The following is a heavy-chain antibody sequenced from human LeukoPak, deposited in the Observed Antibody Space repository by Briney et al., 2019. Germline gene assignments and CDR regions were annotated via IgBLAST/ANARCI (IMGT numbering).Heavy chain of an antibody. J-gene: IGHJ5*02. CDR2: ISGSGGNT. D-gene: IGHD5-12*01. Sequence: GGSLRLSCTASGFTFTNYAMNWVRQAPGKGLEWVSAISGSGGNTYYADSVKGRFTISRDTSKNTLYLQMNNLRGEDTAIYYCARDAGNSGYGCDLWGQGTLVTVSS. CDR1: GFTFTNYA. CDR3: ARDAGNSGYGCDL. V-gene: IGHV3-23*01.